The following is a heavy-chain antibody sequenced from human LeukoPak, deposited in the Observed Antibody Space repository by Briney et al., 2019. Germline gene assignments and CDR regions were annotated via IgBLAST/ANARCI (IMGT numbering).Heavy chain of an antibody. V-gene: IGHV3-23*01. CDR1: GFTISSYH. CDR2: ISNNGGYT. CDR3: AKQLGYCSDGSCYFPY. J-gene: IGHJ4*02. D-gene: IGHD2-15*01. Sequence: GGSLRLSCAASGFTISSYHMSWVRQAPGKGLEWVSAISNNGGYTYYADSVQGRFTISRDNSKSTLCLQMNSLRAEDTAVYYCAKQLGYCSDGSCYFPYWGQGTLVTVSS.